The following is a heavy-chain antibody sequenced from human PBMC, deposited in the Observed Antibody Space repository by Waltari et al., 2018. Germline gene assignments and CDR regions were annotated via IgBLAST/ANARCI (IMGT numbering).Heavy chain of an antibody. D-gene: IGHD3-3*01. Sequence: QVQLQQWGAGLLKPSETLSLTCAVYGGSFSGYYWSWIRQPPGKGLEWIGEINHSGSTNYNPALKSRVTISVDTSKNQFSLKLSSVTAADTAVYYCARVRTGITIFGVVIMHWFDPWGQGTLVTVSS. CDR2: INHSGST. J-gene: IGHJ5*02. CDR1: GGSFSGYY. CDR3: ARVRTGITIFGVVIMHWFDP. V-gene: IGHV4-34*01.